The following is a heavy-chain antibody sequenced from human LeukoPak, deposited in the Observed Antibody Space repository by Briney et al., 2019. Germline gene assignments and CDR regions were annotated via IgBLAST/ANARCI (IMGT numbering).Heavy chain of an antibody. CDR1: GGSFSGYY. CDR3: ARDNHYDSAYYYGMDV. CDR2: INHSGST. Sequence: SETLSLTCAVYGGSFSGYYWSWIRQPPGKGLEWIGEINHSGSTNYNPSLKSRVTISVDTSKNQFSLKLSSVTAADTAVYYCARDNHYDSAYYYGMDVWGQGTTVTVSS. J-gene: IGHJ6*02. D-gene: IGHD3-3*01. V-gene: IGHV4-34*01.